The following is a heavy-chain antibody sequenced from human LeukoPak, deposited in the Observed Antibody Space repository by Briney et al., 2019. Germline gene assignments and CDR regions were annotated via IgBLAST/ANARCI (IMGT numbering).Heavy chain of an antibody. CDR2: IYYSGST. CDR1: GGSISSGGYS. V-gene: IGHV4-31*11. CDR3: ASLGGDPSWFDP. D-gene: IGHD2-21*02. J-gene: IGHJ5*02. Sequence: SETLSLTCAVSGGSISSGGYSWSWIRQPPGKGLEWIGYIYYSGSTYYNPSLKSRVTISVDTSKNQFSLKLSSVTAADTAVYYCASLGGDPSWFDPWGQGTLVTVSS.